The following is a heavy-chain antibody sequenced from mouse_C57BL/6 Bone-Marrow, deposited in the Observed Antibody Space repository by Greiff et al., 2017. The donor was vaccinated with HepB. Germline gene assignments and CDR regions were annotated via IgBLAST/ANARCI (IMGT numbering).Heavy chain of an antibody. V-gene: IGHV1-54*01. D-gene: IGHD2-1*01. J-gene: IGHJ2*01. CDR1: GYAFTNYL. Sequence: QVQLQQPGAELVRPGSSVKVSCKASGYAFTNYLIEWVKQRPGQGLEWIGVINPGSGGTNYNEKFKGKATLTADKSSSTAYMQLSSLTSEDSAVYFCAGLYYYYLDYWGQGTTLTVSS. CDR3: AGLYYYYLDY. CDR2: INPGSGGT.